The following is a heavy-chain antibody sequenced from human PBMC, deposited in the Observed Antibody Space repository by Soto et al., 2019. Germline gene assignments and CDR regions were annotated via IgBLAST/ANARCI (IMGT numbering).Heavy chain of an antibody. D-gene: IGHD3-16*01. V-gene: IGHV1-18*01. J-gene: IGHJ1*01. CDR3: ARDPNYDYIWGSSGYLQH. Sequence: ASVKVSCKASGYTFTSYGISWVRQAPGQGLEWMGWISAYNGNTNYAQKHQGRVTMTTDPSTSTAYMELRSLRSDDTAVYYCARDPNYDYIWGSSGYLQHWGQGTLVTVSS. CDR2: ISAYNGNT. CDR1: GYTFTSYG.